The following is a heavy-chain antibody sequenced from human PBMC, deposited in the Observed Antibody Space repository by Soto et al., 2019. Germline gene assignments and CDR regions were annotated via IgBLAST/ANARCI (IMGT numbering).Heavy chain of an antibody. CDR1: GYSFTSYW. V-gene: IGHV5-51*01. J-gene: IGHJ5*02. D-gene: IGHD1-26*01. Sequence: PVESLKISCKGSGYSFTSYWIGWVRQIPWKGLEWMGIIYPGDSDTRYSPSFQGQVTISADKSISTAYLQWSSLKASDTAMYYCAVVGAPKASWCDNLGQGTMVTVSP. CDR2: IYPGDSDT. CDR3: AVVGAPKASWCDN.